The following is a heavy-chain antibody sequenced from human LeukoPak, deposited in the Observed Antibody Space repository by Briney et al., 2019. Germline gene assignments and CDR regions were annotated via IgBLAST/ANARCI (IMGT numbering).Heavy chain of an antibody. J-gene: IGHJ6*02. CDR2: IYYSGIT. CDR1: GGSISSNSSS. Sequence: SETLSLTCTASGGSISSNSSSWGWVRQPPGKGLEWIVSIYYSGITYNNPSLKSRVTLSVDTSKNHFSLRLGSVTAADTAIYYCARRVAVAGYYFYYGLDVWGQGTTVTVSS. CDR3: ARRVAVAGYYFYYGLDV. D-gene: IGHD6-19*01. V-gene: IGHV4-39*02.